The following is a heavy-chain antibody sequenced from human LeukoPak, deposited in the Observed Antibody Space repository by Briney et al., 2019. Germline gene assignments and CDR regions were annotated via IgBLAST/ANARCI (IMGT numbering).Heavy chain of an antibody. CDR3: AKVSTIIEAGLRYFDL. J-gene: IGHJ2*01. V-gene: IGHV3-23*01. D-gene: IGHD6-19*01. CDR1: GFSFSSYA. CDR2: ISDSGGNS. Sequence: GGSLRLSCAASGFSFSSYAMIWVRQAPGKGLEWVSSISDSGGNSFYIASVKGRFTISRDNSKNTPYLQVNSLRAEDTALYYCAKVSTIIEAGLRYFDLWGRGTLVTVSS.